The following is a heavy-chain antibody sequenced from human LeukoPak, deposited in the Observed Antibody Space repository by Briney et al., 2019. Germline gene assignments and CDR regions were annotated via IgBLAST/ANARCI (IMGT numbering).Heavy chain of an antibody. J-gene: IGHJ4*02. CDR2: TYYRSKWYD. D-gene: IGHD6-19*01. V-gene: IGHV6-1*01. CDR1: GDSVTSINGA. Sequence: SQTLSLTCAISGDSVTSINGAWKWLRQSPSRGLEWLVRTYYRSKWYDEYAGSMRGRITISPDTSMNQYSLHVLSVTPEDTAVYYCARDLGNTGWYTFDYWGQGILVTVSS. CDR3: ARDLGNTGWYTFDY.